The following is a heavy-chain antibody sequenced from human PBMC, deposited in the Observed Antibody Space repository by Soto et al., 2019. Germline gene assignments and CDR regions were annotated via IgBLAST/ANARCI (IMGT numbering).Heavy chain of an antibody. CDR2: IRSKANNYAT. D-gene: IGHD3-22*01. V-gene: IGHV3-73*01. CDR1: VFTVGGSA. CDR3: TRHLPLSDSSGYYSYFDY. Sequence: SLRLSYAASVFTVGGSARHWVRQTSGKGLEWVGRIRSKANNYATAYAASVKGRFTISRDDSKETAYLQMNSLETEDTAVYYCTRHLPLSDSSGYYSYFDYWXQGTQVTVSS. J-gene: IGHJ4*02.